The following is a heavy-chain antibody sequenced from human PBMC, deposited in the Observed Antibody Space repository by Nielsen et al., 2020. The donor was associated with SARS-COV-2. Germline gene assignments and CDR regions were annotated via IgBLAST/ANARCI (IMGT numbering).Heavy chain of an antibody. V-gene: IGHV3-49*04. Sequence: GGSLRLSCTASGFTFGDYAMSWVRQAPGKGLEWVGFIRSKAYGGTTEYAASVKGRFTISRDDSKSIAYLQMNSLKTEDTAVYYCTRDRSYSSSWYYTGDYYYYYGMDVWGQGTTVTVSS. CDR2: IRSKAYGGTT. D-gene: IGHD6-13*01. J-gene: IGHJ6*02. CDR3: TRDRSYSSSWYYTGDYYYYYGMDV. CDR1: GFTFGDYA.